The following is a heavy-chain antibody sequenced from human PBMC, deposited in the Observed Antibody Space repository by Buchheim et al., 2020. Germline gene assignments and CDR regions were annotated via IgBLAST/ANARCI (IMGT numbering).Heavy chain of an antibody. V-gene: IGHV3-48*03. CDR3: ARDSLEPSGYPTHYYFDY. J-gene: IGHJ4*02. CDR1: GFTFSSYE. CDR2: ISRSGTSI. D-gene: IGHD3-22*01. Sequence: EVQLVESGGGLVQPGGSLRLSCAASGFTFSSYEMNWVRQAPGKGLEWVSYISRSGTSIYYADSVKGRFTISRDNAKKSLYLQMNSLRAEDTAVYYCARDSLEPSGYPTHYYFDYWGQGTL.